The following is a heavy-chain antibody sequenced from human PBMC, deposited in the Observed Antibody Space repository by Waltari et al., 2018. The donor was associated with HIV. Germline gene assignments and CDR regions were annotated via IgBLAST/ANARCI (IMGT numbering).Heavy chain of an antibody. J-gene: IGHJ4*02. CDR3: AKGLGGSLLGYFDY. CDR2: ISGSGGST. D-gene: IGHD2-15*01. CDR1: GFTLSSYA. V-gene: IGHV3-23*01. Sequence: EVQLLESGGGLVQHGGSLQLSCAAPGFTLSSYAMSCVRQAPGKGLEWVSAISGSGGSTYYADSVKGRFTISRDNSKNTLYLQMNSLRAEDTAVYYCAKGLGGSLLGYFDYWGQGTLVTVSS.